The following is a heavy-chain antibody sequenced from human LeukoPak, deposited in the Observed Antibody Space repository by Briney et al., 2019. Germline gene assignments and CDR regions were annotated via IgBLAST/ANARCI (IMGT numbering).Heavy chain of an antibody. CDR1: GGSISTSRYS. V-gene: IGHV4-39*01. Sequence: TSETLSLTCTVSGGSISTSRYSWGWIRQPPGKGLEWIGNILYSGTTYYNPSLKSRVTISVGTSKNQFSLKLSSVTAADTAVYYCARLPRSDYGGNHLDYWGQGTLVTVSS. J-gene: IGHJ4*02. CDR2: ILYSGTT. CDR3: ARLPRSDYGGNHLDY. D-gene: IGHD4-23*01.